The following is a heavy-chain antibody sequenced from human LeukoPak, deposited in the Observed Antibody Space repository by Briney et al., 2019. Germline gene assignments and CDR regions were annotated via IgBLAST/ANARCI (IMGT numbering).Heavy chain of an antibody. CDR3: VRAVYHNFYSDSSGYYGDAFDV. D-gene: IGHD3-22*01. J-gene: IGHJ3*01. CDR2: IYSGGTI. Sequence: PGGSLRLSCEASGFSIRTCYMSWVRQVPGKGLEWVSVIYSGGTIRYADSVKGRFTFSRDNFKDTLNLQMNSLRADDTAVYYCVRAVYHNFYSDSSGYYGDAFDVWGQGTVVTVSS. CDR1: GFSIRTCY. V-gene: IGHV3-53*01.